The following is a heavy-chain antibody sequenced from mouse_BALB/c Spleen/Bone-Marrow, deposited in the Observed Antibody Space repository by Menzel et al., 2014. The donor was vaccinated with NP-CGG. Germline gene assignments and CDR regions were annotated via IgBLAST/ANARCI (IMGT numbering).Heavy chain of an antibody. J-gene: IGHJ2*01. CDR1: GFTFSSYG. CDR2: INSNGGST. D-gene: IGHD2-1*01. CDR3: ARGNYGNYVDYFDY. Sequence: EVMLVESGGGLVQPGGSLKLSCAASGFTFSSYGMSWVRQTPDKRLELVASINSNGGSTYYPDSVKGRFTISRDNAKNTLSLQMSSLKSEDTAMCYCARGNYGNYVDYFDYWGQGTTLTVSS. V-gene: IGHV5-6-3*01.